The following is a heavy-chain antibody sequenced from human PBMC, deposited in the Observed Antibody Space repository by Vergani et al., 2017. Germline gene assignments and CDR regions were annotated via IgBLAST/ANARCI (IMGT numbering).Heavy chain of an antibody. CDR2: IYPGDSDT. D-gene: IGHD6-19*01. J-gene: IGHJ4*02. CDR1: GYSFTSYW. V-gene: IGHV5-51*01. Sequence: EVQLVQSGAEVKKLGESLKIPCKGSGYSFTSYWIGWVRQMPGKGLEWMGIIYPGDSDTRYSPSFQGQVTISADKSISTAYLQWSSLKASDTAMYYCARLSSGWLSNNYFDYWGQGTLVTVSS. CDR3: ARLSSGWLSNNYFDY.